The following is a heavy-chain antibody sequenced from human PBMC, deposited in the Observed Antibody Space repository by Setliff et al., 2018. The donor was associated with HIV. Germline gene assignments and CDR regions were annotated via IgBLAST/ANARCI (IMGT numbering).Heavy chain of an antibody. Sequence: SETLSLTCTVSGGSISRRDYCWGWVRQPPGKGLEWIGSVYYTWNTYYNPSLKSRVTVSVDTSKNQFSLKLSSVTAADTAVYYCARVPTNPDFYYYYMDVWGKGTTVTV. CDR3: ARVPTNPDFYYYYMDV. V-gene: IGHV4-39*07. CDR2: VYYTWNT. CDR1: GGSISRRDYC. J-gene: IGHJ6*03.